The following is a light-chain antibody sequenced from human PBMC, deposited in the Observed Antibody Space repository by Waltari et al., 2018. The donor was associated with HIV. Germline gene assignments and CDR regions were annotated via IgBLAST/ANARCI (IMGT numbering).Light chain of an antibody. CDR3: QQYGTSPRYT. Sequence: EVVLTQSPGTLSLSPGERATLSCRVSQSVSSSYLAWYQQKPGQAPRLLIYGVSSRATGIPDRFSGSGSGTDFTLTISRLEPEDFAVYYCQQYGTSPRYTFGQGTKLEIK. CDR1: QSVSSSY. V-gene: IGKV3-20*01. J-gene: IGKJ2*01. CDR2: GVS.